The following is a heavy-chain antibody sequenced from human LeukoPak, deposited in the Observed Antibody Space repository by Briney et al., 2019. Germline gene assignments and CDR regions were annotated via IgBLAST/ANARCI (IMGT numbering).Heavy chain of an antibody. Sequence: GGSMRLSCAASGFTVSSEYMSWVRQAPGKGLEWVSVIYSGGSTYYADSVKGRFPIPRDKSQNPVYLQMNSRRFEDPAMYYCARTWFDPWGQGTLVTVSS. J-gene: IGHJ5*02. CDR2: IYSGGST. CDR1: GFTVSSEY. CDR3: ARTWFDP. V-gene: IGHV3-53*05.